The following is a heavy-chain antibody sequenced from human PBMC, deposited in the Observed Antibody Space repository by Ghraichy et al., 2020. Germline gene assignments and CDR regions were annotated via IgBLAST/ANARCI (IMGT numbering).Heavy chain of an antibody. CDR3: ARVGAVVRYQLLRYGMDV. Sequence: ETLSLTCALYGGSFSGYYWSWIRQPPGKGLEWIGEINHSGSTNYNPSLKSRVTISVDTSKNQFSLKLSSVTAADTAVYYCARVGAVVRYQLLRYGMDVWGQGTTVTVSS. CDR1: GGSFSGYY. V-gene: IGHV4-34*01. J-gene: IGHJ6*02. CDR2: INHSGST. D-gene: IGHD2-2*01.